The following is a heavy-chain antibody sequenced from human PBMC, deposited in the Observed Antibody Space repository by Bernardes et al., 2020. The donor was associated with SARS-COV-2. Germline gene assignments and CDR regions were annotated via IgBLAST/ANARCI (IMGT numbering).Heavy chain of an antibody. CDR3: ARDRWYYGSGSYYIFEY. Sequence: ASVKVSCKASGYRFNAYNIYWVRQAPGQGLEWMGRINPNSGDTNYAQKFQGRVIMTRDTSITTAYMELTSLRSDDTAVYYCARDRWYYGSGSYYIFEYWGQGTLVTVSS. D-gene: IGHD3-10*01. J-gene: IGHJ4*02. V-gene: IGHV1-2*06. CDR1: GYRFNAYN. CDR2: INPNSGDT.